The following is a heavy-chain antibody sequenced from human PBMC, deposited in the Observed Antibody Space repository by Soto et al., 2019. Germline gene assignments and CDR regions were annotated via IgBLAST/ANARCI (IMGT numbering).Heavy chain of an antibody. D-gene: IGHD3-3*01. Sequence: SETLSLTCTVSGGSIISYYWSWIRQPPGKGLEWIGSIFYSGNTYYNPSLKSRVTISVDTFKNQFSLKVNSVTAADTAVYYCAHEMEWMLQIFNPWGQGILVTVSS. CDR2: IFYSGNT. CDR1: GGSIISYY. CDR3: AHEMEWMLQIFNP. J-gene: IGHJ5*02. V-gene: IGHV4-59*05.